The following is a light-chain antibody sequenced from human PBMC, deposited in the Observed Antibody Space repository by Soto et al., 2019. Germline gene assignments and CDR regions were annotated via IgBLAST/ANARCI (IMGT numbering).Light chain of an antibody. CDR1: QGISNY. J-gene: IGKJ1*01. V-gene: IGKV1-27*01. Sequence: DNQMTQSPSSLSASVGDRVTITCRANQGISNYLAWYQQKPGTVPKLLISAASTLQTGVPSRFSGGGSGTDFTLTISSLQPEDVATYYCQKYNSAPWTFGQGTKVDIK. CDR3: QKYNSAPWT. CDR2: AAS.